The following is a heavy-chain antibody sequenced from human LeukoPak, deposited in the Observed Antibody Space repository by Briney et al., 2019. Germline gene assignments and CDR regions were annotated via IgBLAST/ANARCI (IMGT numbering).Heavy chain of an antibody. D-gene: IGHD6-19*01. CDR2: IKQDGSEK. CDR1: GFTFSSYW. CDR3: ASSGWFAQLAFDY. J-gene: IGHJ4*02. V-gene: IGHV3-7*01. Sequence: GGSLRLSCAASGFTFSSYWMSWVRQAPGKGLEWVANIKQDGSEKYYVDSVKGRFTISRDNAKNSLYLQMNSLRAEDTAVYYCASSGWFAQLAFDYWGQGTLVTVSS.